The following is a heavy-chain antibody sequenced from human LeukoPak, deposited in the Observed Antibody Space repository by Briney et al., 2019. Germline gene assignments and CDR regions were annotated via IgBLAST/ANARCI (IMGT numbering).Heavy chain of an antibody. CDR2: ISYDGSNK. J-gene: IGHJ3*02. CDR1: GFTFSSYA. D-gene: IGHD1-26*01. V-gene: IGHV3-30-3*01. Sequence: GRSLRLSCAASGFTFSSYAMHWVRQAPGKGLEWVAVISYDGSNKYYADSVKGRFTISRDNSKNTLYLQMNSLRAEDTAVYYCARDGNSGSYGDAFDIWGQGTMVTVSS. CDR3: ARDGNSGSYGDAFDI.